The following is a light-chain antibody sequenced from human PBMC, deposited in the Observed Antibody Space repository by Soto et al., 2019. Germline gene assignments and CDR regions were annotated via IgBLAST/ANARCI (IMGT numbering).Light chain of an antibody. J-gene: IGLJ1*01. Sequence: SVMTQPPSVSAAPGQKVTISCSGSSSNIGGNSVSGYQQIPGTAPKLLIYDDNKPPSVIPDRFSGSKSGTSATLGITGFQTGDQADYYCGSWDSSLSAYVFGTWTKVTVL. CDR1: SSNIGGNS. V-gene: IGLV1-51*01. CDR3: GSWDSSLSAYV. CDR2: DDN.